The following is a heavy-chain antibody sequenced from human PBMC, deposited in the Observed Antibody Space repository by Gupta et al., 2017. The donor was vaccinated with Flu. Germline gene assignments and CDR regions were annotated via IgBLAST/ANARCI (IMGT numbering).Heavy chain of an antibody. CDR1: GFTFSGYG. CDR2: ISYDGNKK. Sequence: QVQLVDSVGGVVQPGRSLRLSCASSGFTFSGYGLHWVRRPPGKGLEWVALISYDGNKKVDADSVKGRFTISRDNSKNTLYLQMNSLRGEDTAVYYCAKESTYYTTLTGYDSTNWGQGTLVTVSS. V-gene: IGHV3-30*18. CDR3: AKESTYYTTLTGYDSTN. J-gene: IGHJ4*02. D-gene: IGHD3-9*01.